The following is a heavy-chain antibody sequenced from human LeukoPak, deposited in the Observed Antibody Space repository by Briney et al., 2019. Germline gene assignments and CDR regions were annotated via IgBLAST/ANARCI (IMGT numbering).Heavy chain of an antibody. V-gene: IGHV1-69*13. J-gene: IGHJ6*02. CDR1: GGTFSNHA. CDR2: IIPIDDST. D-gene: IGHD6-13*01. Sequence: ASVKVSCKASGGTFSNHAFSWVRQAPGQGLEWMGGIIPIDDSTNYVQKFQDRVMITADEATNIIYMELGSLKSEDTAEYYCARHSGHSSWYYGLDVWGQGTTVTVSS. CDR3: ARHSGHSSWYYGLDV.